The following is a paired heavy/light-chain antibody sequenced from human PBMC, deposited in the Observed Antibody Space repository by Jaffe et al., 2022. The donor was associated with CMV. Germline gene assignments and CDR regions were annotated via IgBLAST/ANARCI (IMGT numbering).Light chain of an antibody. CDR3: QQANSFPPT. V-gene: IGKV1-12*01. J-gene: IGKJ2*01. Sequence: DIQMTQSPSSVSASVGDRVTITCRASQGISSWLAWYQQKPGKAPKLLIYAASSLQSGVPSRFSGSGSGTDFTLTISSLQPEDFATYYCQQANSFPPTFGQGTKLEIK. CDR2: AAS. CDR1: QGISSW.
Heavy chain of an antibody. Sequence: EVQLLESGGGLVQPGGSLRLSCAASGFTFSSYAMSWVRQAPGKGLEWVSAISGSGGSTYYADSVKGRFTISRDNSKNTLYLQMNSLRAEDTAVYYCAKDQGRDIVLMVYAKNWFDPWGQGTLVTVSS. CDR1: GFTFSSYA. V-gene: IGHV3-23*01. J-gene: IGHJ5*02. D-gene: IGHD2-8*01. CDR3: AKDQGRDIVLMVYAKNWFDP. CDR2: ISGSGGST.